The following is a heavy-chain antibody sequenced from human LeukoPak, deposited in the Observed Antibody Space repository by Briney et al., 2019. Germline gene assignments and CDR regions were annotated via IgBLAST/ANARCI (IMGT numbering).Heavy chain of an antibody. CDR3: ARYNFYGGTPFDC. V-gene: IGHV3-66*01. CDR2: IYSGGDT. D-gene: IGHD4-23*01. Sequence: PGGSLRLSCAASGFTVSSNYMSWVRQAPGKGLEWVSVIYSGGDTYYADSAKGRFTISRDNPKNTLFLQMNSLRAEDTAVYYCARYNFYGGTPFDCWGQGTLVTVSS. CDR1: GFTVSSNY. J-gene: IGHJ4*02.